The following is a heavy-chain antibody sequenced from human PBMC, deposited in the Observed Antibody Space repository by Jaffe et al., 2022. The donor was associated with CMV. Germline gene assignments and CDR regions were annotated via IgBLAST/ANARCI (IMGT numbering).Heavy chain of an antibody. CDR1: GYTFPDYG. CDR2: ISPYNGHT. V-gene: IGHV1-18*01. CDR3: ARDRGTLYYYMDI. Sequence: QVQLVQSGDEVKKPGASVKVSCKASGYTFPDYGINWVRQAPGQGLEWMGWISPYNGHTKYTQKLQGRVTMTTDTSTNTAYLELRSLRSDDTAVYYCARDRGTLYYYMDIWGKGTTVTVSS. J-gene: IGHJ6*03. D-gene: IGHD1-26*01.